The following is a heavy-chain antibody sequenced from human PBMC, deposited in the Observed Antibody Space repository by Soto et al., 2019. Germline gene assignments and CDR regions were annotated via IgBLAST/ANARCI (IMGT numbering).Heavy chain of an antibody. D-gene: IGHD2-2*01. V-gene: IGHV4-30-4*01. CDR2: IYYSGST. Sequence: PSETLSLTCTVSGGSISSGGYYWSWIRQPPGKGLEWIGYIYYSGSTYYNPSLKSRVTISVDTSNNQFSLKLSSVTAADTAVYYCARSGDVVPAALFDYWGQGTLVTVS. CDR3: ARSGDVVPAALFDY. CDR1: GGSISSGGYY. J-gene: IGHJ4*02.